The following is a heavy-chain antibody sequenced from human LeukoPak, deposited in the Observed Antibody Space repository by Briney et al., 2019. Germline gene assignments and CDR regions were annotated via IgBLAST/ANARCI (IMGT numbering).Heavy chain of an antibody. V-gene: IGHV4-34*01. J-gene: IGHJ4*02. Sequence: PSETLSLTCAVYGGSFSGYYWSWIRQPPGKGLEWIGEINHSGSTNYNPSLKSRVTISVDRSKNQFSLKLSSVTAADTAVYYCARETQAAAADWGQGTLVTVSS. CDR3: ARETQAAAAD. CDR2: INHSGST. CDR1: GGSFSGYY. D-gene: IGHD6-13*01.